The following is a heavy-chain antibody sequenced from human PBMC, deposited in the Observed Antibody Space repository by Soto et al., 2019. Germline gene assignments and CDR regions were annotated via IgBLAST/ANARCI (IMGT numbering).Heavy chain of an antibody. CDR3: AKDIGSSWYVSRHFQH. D-gene: IGHD6-13*01. V-gene: IGHV3-9*01. CDR2: ISWNSGSI. J-gene: IGHJ1*01. CDR1: GFTFDDYA. Sequence: PVGSLRLSCAASGFTFDDYAMHWVRQAPGKGLEWVSGISWNSGSIGYADSVKGRFTISRDNAKNSLYLQMNSLRAEDTALYYCAKDIGSSWYVSRHFQHWGQGTLVTVSS.